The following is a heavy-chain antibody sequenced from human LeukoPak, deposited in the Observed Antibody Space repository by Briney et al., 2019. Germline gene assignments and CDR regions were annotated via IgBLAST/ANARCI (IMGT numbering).Heavy chain of an antibody. J-gene: IGHJ4*02. CDR3: ARTAGRGPGGHIDN. V-gene: IGHV3-11*03. CDR2: ISSSGSYT. D-gene: IGHD1-14*01. CDR1: GLSYSDSY. Sequence: GGSLRLSCAASGLSYSDSYMTWIRQAPGKGLEWVSYISSSGSYTNYADSVQGRFTVSRDNAKNSLFLHMTSLRAEDTAVYYCARTAGRGPGGHIDNWGQGTLVIVSS.